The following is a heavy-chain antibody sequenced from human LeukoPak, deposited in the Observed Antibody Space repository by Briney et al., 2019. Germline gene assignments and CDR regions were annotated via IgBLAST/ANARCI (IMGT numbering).Heavy chain of an antibody. D-gene: IGHD2-15*01. CDR2: IKQDGSEK. V-gene: IGHV3-7*01. Sequence: QTGGSLRLSCAASGFTFSTFWMSWVRQAPGKGLEWVANIKQDGSEKYYVDSVKGRFTISRDNAKNSLYLQMNSLRAEDTAVYYCARQRRYCSGDNCYQRTFAYWGQGTLATVSS. CDR3: ARQRRYCSGDNCYQRTFAY. CDR1: GFTFSTFW. J-gene: IGHJ4*02.